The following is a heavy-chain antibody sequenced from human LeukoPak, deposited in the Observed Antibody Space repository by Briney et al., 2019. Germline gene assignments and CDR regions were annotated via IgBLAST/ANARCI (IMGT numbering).Heavy chain of an antibody. CDR1: GGSISSYY. CDR3: ARGTFQWLLGAFDY. J-gene: IGHJ4*02. D-gene: IGHD3-22*01. Sequence: SETLSLTCTVSGGSISSYYWSWIRQPPGKGLEWIGEINHSGSTNYNPSLKSRVTISVDTSKNQFSLKLSSVTAADTAVYYCARGTFQWLLGAFDYWGQGTLVTVSS. CDR2: INHSGST. V-gene: IGHV4-34*01.